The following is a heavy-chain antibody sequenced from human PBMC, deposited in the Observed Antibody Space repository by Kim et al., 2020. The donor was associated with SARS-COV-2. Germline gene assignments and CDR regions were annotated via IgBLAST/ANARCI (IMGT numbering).Heavy chain of an antibody. CDR3: ARDKWIQLWLSHYGMDV. V-gene: IGHV3-33*01. D-gene: IGHD5-18*01. CDR2: IWYDGSNK. CDR1: GFTFSSYG. Sequence: GGSLRLSCAASGFTFSSYGMHWVRQAPGKGLEWVAVIWYDGSNKYYADSVKGRFTISRDNSKNTLYLQMNSLRAEDTAVYYCARDKWIQLWLSHYGMDVWGQGTPVTVSS. J-gene: IGHJ6*02.